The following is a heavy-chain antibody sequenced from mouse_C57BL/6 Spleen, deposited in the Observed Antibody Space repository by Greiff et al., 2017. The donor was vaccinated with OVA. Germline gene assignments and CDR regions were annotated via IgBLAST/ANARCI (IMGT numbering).Heavy chain of an antibody. D-gene: IGHD3-1*01. CDR3: ARGLEDY. J-gene: IGHJ2*01. Sequence: QVQLQQSGPELVKPGASVKISCKASGYAFSSSWMNWVKQRPGKGLEWIGRSYPGDGDTNYNGKFKGKATLTADKSSSTAYMQLSSLTSEDSAVYFCARGLEDYWGQGTTLTVSS. CDR1: GYAFSSSW. V-gene: IGHV1-82*01. CDR2: SYPGDGDT.